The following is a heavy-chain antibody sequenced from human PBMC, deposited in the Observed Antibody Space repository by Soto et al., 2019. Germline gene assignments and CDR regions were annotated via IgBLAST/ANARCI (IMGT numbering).Heavy chain of an antibody. CDR3: ARPGSYYYDTSGQIYYYGMDV. CDR1: GYSFTNYW. J-gene: IGHJ6*02. V-gene: IGHV5-51*01. D-gene: IGHD3-22*01. Sequence: GESLKISCKSSGYSFTNYWIGWVRQMPGKGPEWMGIIYPGDSDTRYSPSFQGQVTISADKSISTAYLQWSSLKASDTAMYYCARPGSYYYDTSGQIYYYGMDVWGQGTTVTVSS. CDR2: IYPGDSDT.